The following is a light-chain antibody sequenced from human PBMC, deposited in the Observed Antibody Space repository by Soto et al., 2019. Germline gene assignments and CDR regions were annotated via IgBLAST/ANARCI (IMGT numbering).Light chain of an antibody. CDR2: EVV. V-gene: IGLV2-8*01. J-gene: IGLJ1*01. CDR1: KSDIGVYDF. Sequence: QSALTQPPSASGSPGQSVTISCTGTKSDIGVYDFVSWYQHHPGKAPRLIIYEVVQRPSGVPDRFPGSKSGNTASLTVSGLQAADEADYFCKSYAGSNTYVFGSGTKV. CDR3: KSYAGSNTYV.